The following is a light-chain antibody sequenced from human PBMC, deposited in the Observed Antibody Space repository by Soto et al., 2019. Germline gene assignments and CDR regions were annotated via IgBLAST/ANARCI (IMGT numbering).Light chain of an antibody. CDR3: CSYADSSTSYVV. CDR2: EGS. Sequence: QSALPQPASVSGSRGQSITISCTGTSSDVVSYNLVSWYQQHPGKAPKLIIYEGSKRPSGVSNRFSASKSGNTASLTISGLQAEDEADYYCCSYADSSTSYVVFGGGTKLTVL. J-gene: IGLJ2*01. CDR1: SSDVVSYNL. V-gene: IGLV2-23*01.